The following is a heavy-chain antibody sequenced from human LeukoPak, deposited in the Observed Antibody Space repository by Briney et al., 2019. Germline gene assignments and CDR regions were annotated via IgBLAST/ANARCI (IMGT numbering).Heavy chain of an antibody. Sequence: PGRSLRLSCAASGFTFSSYGMHWVRQAPGKGLEWVAVIWYDGSNKYYADSVKGRFTISRDNSKNTLYLQMNSLRAEDTAVYYCARVYGRHWFDPWGQGTLVTVSS. D-gene: IGHD2-8*01. J-gene: IGHJ5*02. CDR2: IWYDGSNK. CDR3: ARVYGRHWFDP. V-gene: IGHV3-33*01. CDR1: GFTFSSYG.